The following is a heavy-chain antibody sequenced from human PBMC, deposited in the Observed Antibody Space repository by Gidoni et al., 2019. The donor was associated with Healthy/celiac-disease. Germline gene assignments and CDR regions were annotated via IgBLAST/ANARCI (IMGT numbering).Heavy chain of an antibody. CDR3: ATPPSGSYTYYYYYGMDV. CDR1: GFTFSSYA. CDR2: ISGSGGST. V-gene: IGHV3-23*01. Sequence: EVQLLESGGGLVQPGGSLRLSCAASGFTFSSYAMSWVRQAPGKGLEWVSAISGSGGSTYYADSVKGRFTISRDISKNTLYLQMNSLRAEDTAVYYCATPPSGSYTYYYYYGMDVWGQGTTVTVSS. J-gene: IGHJ6*02. D-gene: IGHD1-26*01.